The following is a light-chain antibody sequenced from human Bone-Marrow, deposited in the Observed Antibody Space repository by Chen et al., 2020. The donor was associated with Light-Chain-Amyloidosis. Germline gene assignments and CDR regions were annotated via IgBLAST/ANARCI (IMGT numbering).Light chain of an antibody. CDR2: DAS. V-gene: IGKV3-11*01. Sequence: VLTQSPATLSLSLGERATLSCRSSQNVGTYLAWYQQKPCQAPRLLIYDASNRATGIPGRFSGSESGTAFTLTISSLEPEDFAVYYCQQRSNWPPLTFGGGTKVEMK. CDR1: QNVGTY. CDR3: QQRSNWPPLT. J-gene: IGKJ4*01.